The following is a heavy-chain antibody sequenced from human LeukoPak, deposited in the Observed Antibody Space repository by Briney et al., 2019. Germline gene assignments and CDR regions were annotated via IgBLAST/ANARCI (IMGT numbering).Heavy chain of an antibody. D-gene: IGHD5-18*01. CDR1: GGSLSSFY. Sequence: PSETLSLTCTVSGGSLSSFYWSWIRQPPGEGREWIGYIYYSGSTNYNPSLKSRVTISIDTSKNQFSLKLSSVTAADTAVYYCARDDTGYSYGLDYWGQGTLVTVSS. J-gene: IGHJ4*02. CDR2: IYYSGST. CDR3: ARDDTGYSYGLDY. V-gene: IGHV4-59*01.